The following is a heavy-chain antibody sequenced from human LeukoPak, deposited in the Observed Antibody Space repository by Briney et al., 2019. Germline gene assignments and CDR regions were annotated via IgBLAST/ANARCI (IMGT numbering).Heavy chain of an antibody. CDR1: GYTFTGYY. V-gene: IGHV1-2*02. J-gene: IGHJ4*02. CDR3: ASRKLGNDY. CDR2: INPNSGGT. D-gene: IGHD7-27*01. Sequence: ASVKVSCKASGYTFTGYYIHWVRQAPGQGLEWLGWINPNSGGTNYAQKFQGRVTMTRDTSISTAYMELRTLRSDDTAVYYCASRKLGNDYWGQGTLVTVSS.